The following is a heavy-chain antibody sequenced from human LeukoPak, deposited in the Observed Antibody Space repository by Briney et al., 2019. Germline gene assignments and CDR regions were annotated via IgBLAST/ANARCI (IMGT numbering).Heavy chain of an antibody. D-gene: IGHD3-10*01. CDR2: INPNSGGT. CDR3: ARGVTGIYYYYYMDT. Sequence: ASVKVSCKASGYTFTGYYIHWVRQAPGQGLEWMGWINPNSGGTNYAQKFQGRVTTTRDTSISTAYMELSRLSSDDTAVYYCARGVTGIYYYYYMDTWGKGTTVTVSS. J-gene: IGHJ6*03. CDR1: GYTFTGYY. V-gene: IGHV1-2*02.